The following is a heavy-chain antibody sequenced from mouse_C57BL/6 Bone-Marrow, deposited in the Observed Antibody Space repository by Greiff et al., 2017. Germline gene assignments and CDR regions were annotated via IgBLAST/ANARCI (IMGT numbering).Heavy chain of an antibody. V-gene: IGHV5-4*01. CDR1: GFTFSSYA. Sequence: EVMLVESGGGLVKPGGSLKLSCAASGFTFSSYAMSWVRQTPEKRLEWVATISDGGSYTYYPDNVKGRFTISRDNAKNNLYLQMSHLKSEDTAMYYCAREIPDYGSSFYYAMDYWGQGTSVTVSS. J-gene: IGHJ4*01. CDR3: AREIPDYGSSFYYAMDY. CDR2: ISDGGSYT. D-gene: IGHD1-1*01.